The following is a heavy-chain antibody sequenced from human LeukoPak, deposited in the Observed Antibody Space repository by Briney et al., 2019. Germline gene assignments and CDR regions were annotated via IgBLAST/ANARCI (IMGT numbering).Heavy chain of an antibody. CDR1: GFTFSSYA. J-gene: IGHJ5*02. CDR2: ISYDGSNK. V-gene: IGHV3-30*04. CDR3: ARDQMSGGTWFDP. D-gene: IGHD2-8*02. Sequence: GGSLRLSCAASGFTFSSYAMHWVRQAPGKGLEWVAVISYDGSNKYYADSVKGRFTISRDNCKNTLYLQMTSLRAEDTAVYYCARDQMSGGTWFDPWGQGTLVTVSS.